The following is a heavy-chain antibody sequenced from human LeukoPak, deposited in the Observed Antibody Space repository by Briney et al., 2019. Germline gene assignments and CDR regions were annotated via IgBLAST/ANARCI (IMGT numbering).Heavy chain of an antibody. Sequence: PSETLSLTCAVYGGSFSGYYWSWIRQPPGKGLEWIGEINHSGSTNYNPSLKSRVTISVDTSKNQFSLKLSSVTAADTAVYYCASSRSVQIDYWGQGTLVTVSS. D-gene: IGHD6-6*01. CDR1: GGSFSGYY. J-gene: IGHJ4*02. V-gene: IGHV4-34*01. CDR3: ASSRSVQIDY. CDR2: INHSGST.